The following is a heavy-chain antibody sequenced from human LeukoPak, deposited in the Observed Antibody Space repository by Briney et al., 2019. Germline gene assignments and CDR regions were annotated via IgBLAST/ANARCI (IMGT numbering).Heavy chain of an antibody. CDR3: ARLAAQGGY. D-gene: IGHD6-13*01. CDR1: GYSISSGYY. Sequence: SETLSLTCAVSGYSISSGYYWGWIRQPPGKGLEWIGSIYHSGSPYYNPSLKSRVTISVDTSKNQFSLKLSSVTAADTAVYYCARLAAQGGYWGQGTLVTVSS. J-gene: IGHJ4*02. CDR2: IYHSGSP. V-gene: IGHV4-38-2*01.